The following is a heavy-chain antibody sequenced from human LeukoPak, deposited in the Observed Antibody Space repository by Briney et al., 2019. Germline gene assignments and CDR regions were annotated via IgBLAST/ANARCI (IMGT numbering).Heavy chain of an antibody. CDR1: GFSFDDYA. D-gene: IGHD6-13*01. J-gene: IGHJ6*03. CDR2: ISWDGGTT. V-gene: IGHV3-43D*04. CDR3: TTHPDYSRSIYNMDV. Sequence: GGSLRLSCAASGFSFDDYAMHWVRQAPGKGLEWVSLISWDGGTTYYADSVKGRFTISRNNSKDSLYLQMNSLRGEDTAFYYCTTHPDYSRSIYNMDVWGKGTPVTVSS.